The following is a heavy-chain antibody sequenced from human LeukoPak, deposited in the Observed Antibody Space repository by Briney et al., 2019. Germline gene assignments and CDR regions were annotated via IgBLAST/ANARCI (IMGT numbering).Heavy chain of an antibody. Sequence: SETLSLTCTVSGFSITSGYFWGWIRQPPGKGLEWIGNVYTTGAGSTYYNPSLKSRVTISMDKSKNQISLRLTSVTAADTAVYYCARSPTKRVPEDYWGQGTLVTVSS. CDR3: ARSPTKRVPEDY. J-gene: IGHJ4*02. D-gene: IGHD2-2*01. CDR1: GFSITSGYF. CDR2: VYTTGAGST. V-gene: IGHV4-38-2*02.